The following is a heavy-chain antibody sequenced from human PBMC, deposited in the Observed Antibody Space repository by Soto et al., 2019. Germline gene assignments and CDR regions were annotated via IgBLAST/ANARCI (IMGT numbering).Heavy chain of an antibody. D-gene: IGHD3-16*01. J-gene: IGHJ3*02. CDR1: GFTFSSYA. V-gene: IGHV3-23*01. CDR3: AKGGGSVYDAFDI. Sequence: GGSLRLSCTASGFTFSSYAMSWVRQAPGKGLEWVSAISGSGGSTYYADSVKGRFTISRDNSKNTLYLQMNSLRAEDTAVYYCAKGGGSVYDAFDIWGQGTMVTVSS. CDR2: ISGSGGST.